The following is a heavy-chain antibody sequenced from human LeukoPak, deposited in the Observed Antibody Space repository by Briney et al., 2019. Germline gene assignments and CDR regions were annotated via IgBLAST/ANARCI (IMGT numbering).Heavy chain of an antibody. CDR1: GYTFTSYG. CDR3: ARGSFGVDTRTGEGRNY. J-gene: IGHJ4*02. V-gene: IGHV1-69*13. Sequence: ASVKVSCKASGYTFTSYGISWVRQAPGQGLEWMGGIIPIFGTANYAQKFQGRVTITADESTSTAYMELSSLRSEDTAVYYCARGSFGVDTRTGEGRNYWGQGTLVTVSS. CDR2: IIPIFGTA. D-gene: IGHD3-3*01.